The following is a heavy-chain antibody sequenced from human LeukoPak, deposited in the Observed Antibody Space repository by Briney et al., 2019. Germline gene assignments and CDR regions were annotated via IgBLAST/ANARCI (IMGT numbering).Heavy chain of an antibody. V-gene: IGHV1-18*01. CDR2: ISAYNGNT. Sequence: ASVKVSCKASGYTFTSYGISRVRQAPGQGLEWMGWISAYNGNTNYAQKLQGRVTMTTDTSTSTAYMELRSLRSDDTAVYYCARDSVIPGIAVAAFDYWGQGTLVTVSS. D-gene: IGHD6-19*01. CDR1: GYTFTSYG. J-gene: IGHJ4*02. CDR3: ARDSVIPGIAVAAFDY.